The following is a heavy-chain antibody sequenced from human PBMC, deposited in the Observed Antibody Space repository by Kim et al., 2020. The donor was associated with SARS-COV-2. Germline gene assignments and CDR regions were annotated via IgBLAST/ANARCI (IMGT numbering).Heavy chain of an antibody. Sequence: GGSLRLSCAASGFTFSDYAMIWVRQAPGTGLEWISAVSGNVDCIYYSKSAKGRFTISSDNSRNTLDLQMNSHISENTAFYYCAKDPGLGSCGYVD. CDR1: GFTFSDYA. CDR2: VSGNVDCI. D-gene: IGHD3-16*01. J-gene: IGHJ4*03. CDR3: AKDPGLGSCGYVD. V-gene: IGHV3-23*01.